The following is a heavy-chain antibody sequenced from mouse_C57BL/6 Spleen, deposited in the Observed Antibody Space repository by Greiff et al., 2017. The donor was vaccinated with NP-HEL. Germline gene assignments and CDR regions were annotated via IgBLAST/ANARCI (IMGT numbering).Heavy chain of an antibody. CDR2: FYPGSGSI. J-gene: IGHJ4*01. Sequence: QVHVKQSGAELVKPGASVKLSCKASGYTFTEYTIHWVKQRSGQGLEWIGWFYPGSGSIKYNEKFKDKATLTADKSSSTVYMELSRLTSEDSAVYFCAGGSKGYAMDYWGQGTSVTVSS. CDR1: GYTFTEYT. D-gene: IGHD1-1*01. CDR3: AGGSKGYAMDY. V-gene: IGHV1-62-2*01.